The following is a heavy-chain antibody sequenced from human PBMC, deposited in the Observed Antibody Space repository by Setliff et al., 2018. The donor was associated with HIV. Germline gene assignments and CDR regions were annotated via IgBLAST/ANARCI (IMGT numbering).Heavy chain of an antibody. CDR1: GDSVSSRSYY. D-gene: IGHD4-17*01. J-gene: IGHJ4*02. CDR2: IYFNGIT. Sequence: SETLSLTCSVSGDSVSSRSYYWGWIRQSPGKGLEWIGSIYFNGITHDNPSLKSRVTISVDTSKNQFSLRLTSVTAADTAVYYCARVRDYGGNFFDYWGQGTLVTVS. CDR3: ARVRDYGGNFFDY. V-gene: IGHV4-39*07.